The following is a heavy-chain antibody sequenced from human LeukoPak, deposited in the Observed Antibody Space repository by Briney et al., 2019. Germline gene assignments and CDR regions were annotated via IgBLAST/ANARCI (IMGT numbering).Heavy chain of an antibody. V-gene: IGHV5-51*01. CDR2: VYPRDSDT. CDR3: ARYSSDDGGFDY. J-gene: IGHJ4*02. D-gene: IGHD3-22*01. Sequence: GESLKISCKGSGYSFTDYWIAWVRQRPGKGLEWMGVVYPRDSDTRYSPSIQGQVTISADKSINTAYLQWSSLRASDTALYYCARYSSDDGGFDYWGQGTLVTVSS. CDR1: GYSFTDYW.